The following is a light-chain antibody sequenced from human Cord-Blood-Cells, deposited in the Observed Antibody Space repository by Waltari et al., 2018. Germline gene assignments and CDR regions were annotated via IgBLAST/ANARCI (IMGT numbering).Light chain of an antibody. Sequence: EIVMTQSPATLSVSPGERATLTCRASQSVSSNLAWYQQKPGQAPRLLIYGASTRATGSPARFSRGGSGTEFSLTLSNLQSEDFSVYYCQQYNNWPYTFAQRTKLEIK. J-gene: IGKJ2*01. V-gene: IGKV3-15*01. CDR2: GAS. CDR3: QQYNNWPYT. CDR1: QSVSSN.